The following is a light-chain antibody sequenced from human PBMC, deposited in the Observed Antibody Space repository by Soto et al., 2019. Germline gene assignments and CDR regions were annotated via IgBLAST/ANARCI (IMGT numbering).Light chain of an antibody. V-gene: IGKV3-15*01. CDR3: QQYYSTPWT. J-gene: IGKJ1*01. CDR2: WTS. Sequence: EVVMTQSPATLSVSPGGRATLSCRASQTISGTLAWYQQKPGQPPKLLIYWTSPRESAVPDRFSGSGSGTDFTLTISSLQAEDVAVYYCQQYYSTPWTFGQGTKVDIK. CDR1: QTISGT.